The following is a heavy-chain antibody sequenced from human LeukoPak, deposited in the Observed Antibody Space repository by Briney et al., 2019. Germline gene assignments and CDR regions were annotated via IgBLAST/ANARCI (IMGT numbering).Heavy chain of an antibody. CDR2: ISSSGSTI. Sequence: GGSLRLSCAASGFTFSDYYMSWIRQAPVKGLEWVSYISSSGSTIYYADSVKGRFTISRDNAKNSLYLQMNSLRAEDTAVYYCARSDGYIFQHYFDYWGQGTLVTVSS. D-gene: IGHD5-12*01. J-gene: IGHJ4*02. CDR1: GFTFSDYY. CDR3: ARSDGYIFQHYFDY. V-gene: IGHV3-11*01.